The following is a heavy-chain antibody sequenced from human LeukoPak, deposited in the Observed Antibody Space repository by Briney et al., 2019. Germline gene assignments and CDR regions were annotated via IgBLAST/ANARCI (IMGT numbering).Heavy chain of an antibody. CDR3: ARVLGYCSSTSCYYNMDV. V-gene: IGHV1-69*05. CDR2: IIPIFGTA. J-gene: IGHJ6*03. D-gene: IGHD2-2*01. CDR1: GGTFSSYA. Sequence: GSSVKVSCKASGGTFSSYAISWVRQAPGQGLEWMGGIIPIFGTANYAQKFQGRVTITTDESTSTAYMELSSVTAADTAVYYCARVLGYCSSTSCYYNMDVWGKGTTVTVSS.